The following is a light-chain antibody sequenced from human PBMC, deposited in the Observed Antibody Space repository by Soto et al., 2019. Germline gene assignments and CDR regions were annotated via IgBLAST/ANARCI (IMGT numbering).Light chain of an antibody. V-gene: IGKV3-20*01. CDR3: QQYGTSSGT. CDR1: QTVSNNY. J-gene: IGKJ1*01. CDR2: GAS. Sequence: EIVLTQSPGTLSLSPGERATLSCRASQTVSNNYLAWYQQKPGQPPRLLMSGASSRATGIPDRFSGSGSGTDFTLTISRLEPEDFAVYYCQQYGTSSGTFGQGTKVEIK.